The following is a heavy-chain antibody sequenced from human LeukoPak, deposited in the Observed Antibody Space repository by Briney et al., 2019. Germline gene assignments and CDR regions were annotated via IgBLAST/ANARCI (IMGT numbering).Heavy chain of an antibody. D-gene: IGHD3-10*01. Sequence: GGSLRLSCAASGFTFSSYWMSWVRQAPGKGLEWVANIKQDGSEKYYVDSVKGRFTISRDNAKNSLYLQMNSLRAEDTAVYYCARRRSYYYGSGSYFNWFDPWGQGTLVTVSS. CDR3: ARRRSYYYGSGSYFNWFDP. CDR2: IKQDGSEK. J-gene: IGHJ5*02. V-gene: IGHV3-7*04. CDR1: GFTFSSYW.